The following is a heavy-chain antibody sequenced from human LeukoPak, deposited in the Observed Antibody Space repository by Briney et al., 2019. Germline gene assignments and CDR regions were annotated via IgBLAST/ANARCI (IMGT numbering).Heavy chain of an antibody. J-gene: IGHJ2*01. CDR2: IYHSGST. CDR3: ARSSGGIRYSRTPRYFDL. CDR1: GGSISSGGYS. D-gene: IGHD3-9*01. V-gene: IGHV4-30-2*01. Sequence: SETLSLTCAVSGGSISSGGYSWSWIRQPPGKGLEWIRYIYHSGSTYYNPSLKSRVTISVDRSKNQFSLKLSSVTAADTAVYYCARSSGGIRYSRTPRYFDLWGRGTLVTVSS.